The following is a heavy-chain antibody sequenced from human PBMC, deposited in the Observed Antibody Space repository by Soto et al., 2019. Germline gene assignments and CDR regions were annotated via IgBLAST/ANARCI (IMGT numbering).Heavy chain of an antibody. CDR1: GFTFSSYS. CDR3: ARDWRAALEYYYGMDV. CDR2: ISSSSSYI. V-gene: IGHV3-21*01. Sequence: GGSLRLSCSASGFTFSSYSMNWVRQAPGKGLEWVSSISSSSSYIYYADSVKGRFTISRDNAKNSLYLQMNSLRAEDTAVYYCARDWRAALEYYYGMDVWGQGTTVTVSS. D-gene: IGHD6-25*01. J-gene: IGHJ6*02.